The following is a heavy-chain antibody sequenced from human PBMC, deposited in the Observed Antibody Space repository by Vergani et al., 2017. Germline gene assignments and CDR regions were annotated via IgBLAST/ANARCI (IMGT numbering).Heavy chain of an antibody. D-gene: IGHD3-3*01. CDR2: INPNSGGT. J-gene: IGHJ5*02. CDR1: GYTFTGYY. CDR3: ARAPVYDFWSGHLGWFDP. Sequence: VQLVQSGAEVKKPGASVKVSCKASGYTFTGYYMHWVRQAPGQGLEWMGWINPNSGGTNYAQKFQGRVTMTRDTSISTAYMELSRLRSDDTAVYYCARAPVYDFWSGHLGWFDPWGQGTLVTVSS. V-gene: IGHV1-2*02.